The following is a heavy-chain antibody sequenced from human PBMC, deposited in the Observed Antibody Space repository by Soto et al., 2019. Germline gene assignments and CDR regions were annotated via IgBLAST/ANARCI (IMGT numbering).Heavy chain of an antibody. CDR2: IYYSGST. D-gene: IGHD1-20*01. J-gene: IGHJ4*02. V-gene: IGHV4-39*01. CDR1: GGSISSSSYY. Sequence: QLQLQESGPGLVKPSETLSLTCTVSGGSISSSSYYWGWIRQPPGKGLEWIGSIYYSGSTYYNPSLKSRVTISVDTSKNQFSLKLSSVTAADTAVYYCARLCNWNDYDYWGQGTLVTVSS. CDR3: ARLCNWNDYDY.